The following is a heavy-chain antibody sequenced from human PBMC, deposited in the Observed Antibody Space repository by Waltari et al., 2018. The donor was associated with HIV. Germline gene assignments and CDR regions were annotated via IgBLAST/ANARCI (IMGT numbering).Heavy chain of an antibody. CDR2: IIPISGTT. J-gene: IGHJ4*02. Sequence: QVQLVQSGAEVKKPGSSVKVSCQASGGTFSNYVISWVRQAPGQGLEWMGGIIPISGTTNYAQKFQGRVTITAGESTSTVYMELSSLRSEDTAVYYCAREPTPHSSGWYAGGFEYWGQGTLVTVSS. V-gene: IGHV1-69*01. D-gene: IGHD6-19*01. CDR1: GGTFSNYV. CDR3: AREPTPHSSGWYAGGFEY.